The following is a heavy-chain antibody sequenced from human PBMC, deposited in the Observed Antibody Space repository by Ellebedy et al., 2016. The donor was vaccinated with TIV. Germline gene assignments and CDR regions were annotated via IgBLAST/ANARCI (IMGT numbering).Heavy chain of an antibody. V-gene: IGHV3-30*18. CDR2: ISYHGTYK. J-gene: IGHJ4*02. CDR3: AKDQNGPRDDYNYGVAY. D-gene: IGHD5-24*01. CDR1: GFTFSDYG. Sequence: PGGSLRLSCAASGFTFSDYGMHWVRQTPGKGLEWVAAISYHGTYKYYADSVKGHFSISRDNSRNTLYLQMDSLRPEDTAVYYCAKDQNGPRDDYNYGVAYWGQGTLVTVSS.